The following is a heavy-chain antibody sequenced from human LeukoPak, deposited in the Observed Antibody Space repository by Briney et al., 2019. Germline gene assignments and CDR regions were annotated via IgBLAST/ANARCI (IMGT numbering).Heavy chain of an antibody. CDR3: ARVSYGGPPAY. V-gene: IGHV3-48*03. CDR1: GFTFSSYE. CDR2: ISSSGSTI. J-gene: IGHJ4*02. Sequence: GGSLRLSCAASGFTFSSYEMNWVRQAPGKGLEWVSYISSSGSTIYYADSVKGRFTISRDNAKNSLYLQMNSLRAEDTAVYYCARVSYGGPPAYWGQGTLVTVSS. D-gene: IGHD4-23*01.